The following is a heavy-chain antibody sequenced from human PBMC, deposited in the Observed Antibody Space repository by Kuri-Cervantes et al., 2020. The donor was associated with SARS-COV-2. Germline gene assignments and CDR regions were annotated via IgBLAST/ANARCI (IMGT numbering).Heavy chain of an antibody. D-gene: IGHD2-2*02. CDR2: INSSSSYI. CDR3: ARASPESDIVVVPAAIGWFDP. J-gene: IGHJ5*02. Sequence: GESLKISCAASGFTFSSYSMNWVRQAPGKGLEWVSSINSSSSYIYYADSVKGRFTISRDNSKNTLYLQMNSLRAEDTAVYYCARASPESDIVVVPAAIGWFDPWGQGTLVTVSS. CDR1: GFTFSSYS. V-gene: IGHV3-21*01.